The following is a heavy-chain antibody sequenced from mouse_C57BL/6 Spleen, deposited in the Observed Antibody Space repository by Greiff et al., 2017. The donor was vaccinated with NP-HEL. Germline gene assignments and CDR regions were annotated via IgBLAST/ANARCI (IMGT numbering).Heavy chain of an antibody. J-gene: IGHJ4*01. CDR2: IWRGGST. CDR1: GFSLTSYG. Sequence: QVQLKESGPGLVQPSQSLSITCTVSGFSLTSYGVHWVRQSPGKGLEWLGVIWRGGSTDYNAAFMSSLSITKVNSKSQVFCKMNSLQANDTAVYYGVKGRVTMITTGHYYAMDDWGQGTSVTVSS. D-gene: IGHD2-4*01. V-gene: IGHV2-5*01. CDR3: VKGRVTMITTGHYYAMDD.